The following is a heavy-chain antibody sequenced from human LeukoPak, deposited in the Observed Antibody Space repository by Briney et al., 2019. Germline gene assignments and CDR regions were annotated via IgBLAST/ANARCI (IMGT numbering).Heavy chain of an antibody. CDR3: ARTHSSANYHYYYGMDV. CDR1: GFTFSSYA. Sequence: PGGSLRLSCAASGFTFSSYAMHWVRQAPGKGLEWVAVISYDGSNKYYADSVKGRFTISRDNSKNTLYLQMNSLRAEDTAVYYCARTHSSANYHYYYGMDVWGQGTTVTVSS. J-gene: IGHJ6*02. CDR2: ISYDGSNK. V-gene: IGHV3-30-3*01. D-gene: IGHD2-21*01.